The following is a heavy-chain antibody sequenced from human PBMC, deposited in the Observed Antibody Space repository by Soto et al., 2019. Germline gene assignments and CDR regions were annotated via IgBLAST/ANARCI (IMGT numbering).Heavy chain of an antibody. V-gene: IGHV4-31*03. CDR1: GGSISSGGYY. D-gene: IGHD5-12*01. CDR3: ARANTLLRGYSGYNPDYGMDV. Sequence: PSETLSLTCTVSGGSISSGGYYWSWIRQHPGKGLEWIGHIYYSGSTYYNPSLKSRVTISVDTSKNQFSLKLSSVTAADTAVYYCARANTLLRGYSGYNPDYGMDVWGQGTTVTVSS. J-gene: IGHJ6*02. CDR2: IYYSGST.